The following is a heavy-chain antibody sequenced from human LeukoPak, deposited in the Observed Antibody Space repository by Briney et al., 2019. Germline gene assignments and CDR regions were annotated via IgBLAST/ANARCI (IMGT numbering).Heavy chain of an antibody. CDR1: GFTFDDYA. CDR3: AKGKLELRGDAFDI. V-gene: IGHV3-23*01. Sequence: PGGSLRLSCAASGFTFDDYAMHWVRQAPGKGLEWVSLISGSGGSTYYADSVKGRFTISRDNSKSTLYLQMNSLRAEDTAVYYCAKGKLELRGDAFDIWGQGTMVTVSS. D-gene: IGHD1-7*01. J-gene: IGHJ3*02. CDR2: ISGSGGST.